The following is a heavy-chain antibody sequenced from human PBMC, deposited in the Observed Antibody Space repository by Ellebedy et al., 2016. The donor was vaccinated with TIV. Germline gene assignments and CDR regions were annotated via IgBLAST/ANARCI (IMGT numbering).Heavy chain of an antibody. J-gene: IGHJ4*02. Sequence: SETLSLXXTVSGGSISSYYWSWIRQPPGKGLEWIGYIYYSGSTNYNPSLKSRVTISVDTSKNQFSLKLSSVTAADTAVYYCAGSTALPPDYWGQGTLVTVSS. D-gene: IGHD6-6*01. CDR3: AGSTALPPDY. CDR1: GGSISSYY. V-gene: IGHV4-59*13. CDR2: IYYSGST.